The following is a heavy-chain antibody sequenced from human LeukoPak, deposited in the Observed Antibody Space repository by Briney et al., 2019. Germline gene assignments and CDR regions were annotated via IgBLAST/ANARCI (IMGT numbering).Heavy chain of an antibody. V-gene: IGHV4-39*01. CDR1: GGSISSSSYY. CDR2: IYYSGST. J-gene: IGHJ3*02. CDR3: ASRIAVAGDI. Sequence: SETLSLTCTVSGGSISSSSYYWGWIRQPPGKGLEWIGSIYYSGSTYYYPSLKSRVTISVDTSKNQFSLKLSSVTAADTAVYYCASRIAVAGDIWGQGTMVTVSS. D-gene: IGHD6-19*01.